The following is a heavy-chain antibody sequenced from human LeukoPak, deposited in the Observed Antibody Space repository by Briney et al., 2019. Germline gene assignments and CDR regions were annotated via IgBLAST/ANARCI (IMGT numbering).Heavy chain of an antibody. D-gene: IGHD2-21*02. V-gene: IGHV3-21*01. CDR2: ISSSSSYI. Sequence: GRSLRLSCAASGFTFSSYSMNWVRQAPGTGLEWVSSISSSSSYIYYAESVKGRFTISRDNSKNSLYLQMNSLRAEDTAVYYCARDGGGDCSPFDYWGQGTLVTVSS. J-gene: IGHJ4*02. CDR3: ARDGGGDCSPFDY. CDR1: GFTFSSYS.